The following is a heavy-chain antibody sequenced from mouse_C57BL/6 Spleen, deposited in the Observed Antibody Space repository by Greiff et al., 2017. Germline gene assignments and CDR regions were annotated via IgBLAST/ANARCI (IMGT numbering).Heavy chain of an antibody. J-gene: IGHJ1*03. D-gene: IGHD1-1*01. Sequence: QVQLQQSGPGLVAPSQSLSITCTVSGFSLTSYAISWVRQPPGKGLEWLGVIWTGGGTNYNSALKSRLSISKDNSKSQVFLKMNSLQTDDTARYYCARNDYYGSSYVYFDVWGTGTTVTVSS. CDR3: ARNDYYGSSYVYFDV. CDR1: GFSLTSYA. V-gene: IGHV2-9-1*01. CDR2: IWTGGGT.